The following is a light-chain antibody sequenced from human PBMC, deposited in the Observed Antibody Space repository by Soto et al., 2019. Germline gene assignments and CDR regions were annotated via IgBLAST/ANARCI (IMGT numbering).Light chain of an antibody. J-gene: IGLJ3*02. CDR3: AAWDYSLSGYWV. CDR1: SSNIGRNY. Sequence: QSVLSQPPSASGTPGQRVTISCSGSSSNIGRNYVYWYQQVPGTAPKLHIFRNNQRPSGVPDRFSGSKSGTSASLAISGLRSEDEADYFCAAWDYSLSGYWVFGGGTKLTVL. V-gene: IGLV1-47*01. CDR2: RNN.